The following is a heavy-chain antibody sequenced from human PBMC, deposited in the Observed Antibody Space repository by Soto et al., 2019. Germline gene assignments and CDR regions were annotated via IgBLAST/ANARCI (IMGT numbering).Heavy chain of an antibody. Sequence: GGSLRLSCTASGFSSSNYEMNWIRQAPGKGLEWVSHISTTGTSPYYADSVRGRFTVSRDAANNSIYLQMNSLRAEDTALYYCARDGHRGPSDAFDVWGQGTMVTVSS. V-gene: IGHV3-48*03. J-gene: IGHJ3*01. CDR1: GFSSSNYE. CDR2: ISTTGTSP. D-gene: IGHD3-10*01. CDR3: ARDGHRGPSDAFDV.